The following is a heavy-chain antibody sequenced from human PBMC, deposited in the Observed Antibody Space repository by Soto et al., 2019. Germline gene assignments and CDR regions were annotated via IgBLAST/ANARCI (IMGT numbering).Heavy chain of an antibody. Sequence: QVQLVQSGAEVKKPGASVKVSCKASGYKLTSNAMHWVRQAPGQSLEWMGWINADNGKTKYSQKFQDRVTCTRDTSANTAYMELSSLTSEDTAVYYCARLRIVVAGTKYYYAMDVWGQGTTVTVSS. CDR1: GYKLTSNA. CDR3: ARLRIVVAGTKYYYAMDV. CDR2: INADNGKT. V-gene: IGHV1-3*01. D-gene: IGHD6-19*01. J-gene: IGHJ6*02.